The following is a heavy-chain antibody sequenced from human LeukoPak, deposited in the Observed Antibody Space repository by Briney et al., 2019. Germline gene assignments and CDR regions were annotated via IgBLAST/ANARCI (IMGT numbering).Heavy chain of an antibody. CDR2: ISYDGSNK. CDR1: GFTFSSFV. Sequence: GGSLRLSCAASGFTFSSFVMHWVRQAPGKGLEWVAVISYDGSNKYYADSVKGRFTISRDNSKNALYLQMNSLRAEDTAVYYCARDNEKHYDFWSGYYVERGYYYMDVWGKGTTVTVSS. D-gene: IGHD3-3*01. CDR3: ARDNEKHYDFWSGYYVERGYYYMDV. V-gene: IGHV3-30*04. J-gene: IGHJ6*03.